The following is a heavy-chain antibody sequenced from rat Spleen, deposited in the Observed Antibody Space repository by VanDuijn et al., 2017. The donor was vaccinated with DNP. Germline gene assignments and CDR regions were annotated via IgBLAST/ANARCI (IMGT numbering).Heavy chain of an antibody. J-gene: IGHJ2*01. CDR2: ISYEGSST. D-gene: IGHD1-11*01. Sequence: EVQLVESGGGLVQPGRSLKLSCAASGFTFSDYYMAWVRQAPKKGLEWVASISYEGSSTYYGDSVKGRFTISRDNAKSTLYLQMNSLRYEDTATYYCTRHGTTEGMAYFDDWGQGVMVTVSS. CDR1: GFTFSDYY. CDR3: TRHGTTEGMAYFDD. V-gene: IGHV5-22*01.